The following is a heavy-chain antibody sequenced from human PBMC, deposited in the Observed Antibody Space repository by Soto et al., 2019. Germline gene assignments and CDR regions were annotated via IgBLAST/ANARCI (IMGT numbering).Heavy chain of an antibody. CDR1: GGTFSSYA. V-gene: IGHV1-69*13. D-gene: IGHD3-3*01. CDR2: IIPIFGTA. CDR3: ARMPRTSYDFWSGTYGMDV. Sequence: SVKVSCKASGGTFSSYAISWVRQAPGQGLEWMGGIIPIFGTANYAQKFQGRVTITADESTSTAYMELSSLRSEDTAVYYCARMPRTSYDFWSGTYGMDVWGQGTTVTVSS. J-gene: IGHJ6*02.